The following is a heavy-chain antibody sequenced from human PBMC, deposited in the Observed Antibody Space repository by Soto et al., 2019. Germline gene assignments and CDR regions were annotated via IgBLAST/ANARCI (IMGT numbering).Heavy chain of an antibody. CDR1: GYTFTSYG. J-gene: IGHJ6*02. CDR2: ISAYNGNT. Sequence: ASVKVSCKASGYTFTSYGISWVRQAPGQGLEWMGWISAYNGNTNYAQKLQGRVTMTTDTSTSTAYMELRSLRSDDTAVYYCARDRRGYSYGLYYYYGMDVWGQGTTVTVSS. D-gene: IGHD5-18*01. V-gene: IGHV1-18*01. CDR3: ARDRRGYSYGLYYYYGMDV.